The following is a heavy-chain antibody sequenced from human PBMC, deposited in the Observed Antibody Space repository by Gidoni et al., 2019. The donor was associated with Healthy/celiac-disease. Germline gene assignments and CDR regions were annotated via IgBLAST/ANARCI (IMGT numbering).Heavy chain of an antibody. CDR1: GFTVSRNY. D-gene: IGHD6-6*01. J-gene: IGHJ6*02. CDR2: MYSGGST. CDR3: ARDGVPMAALGLGYYYYYGMDV. Sequence: EVQLVASGGGLVQPGGSLRLSCAASGFTVSRNYMSCDRQAPGKGLEGVSVMYSGGSTYYADSVKGRFTISRDNSKNTLYLQMNSLRAEDTAVYYCARDGVPMAALGLGYYYYYGMDVWGQGTTVTVSS. V-gene: IGHV3-66*02.